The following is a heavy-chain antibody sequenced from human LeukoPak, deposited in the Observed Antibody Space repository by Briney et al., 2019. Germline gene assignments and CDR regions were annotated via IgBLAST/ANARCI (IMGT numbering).Heavy chain of an antibody. CDR1: GGSMSNFY. D-gene: IGHD6-13*01. J-gene: IGHJ6*02. Sequence: PSETLSLTCTVSGGSMSNFYWTWIRQPPGQGLEWIGYTYNSGRTNYNPSLKSRVTISADTSKNQFSLKLDSVTAADTANYYCARRRRIGAAGGDGMDVWGQGTTVTVSS. CDR3: ARRRRIGAAGGDGMDV. V-gene: IGHV4-4*09. CDR2: TYNSGRT.